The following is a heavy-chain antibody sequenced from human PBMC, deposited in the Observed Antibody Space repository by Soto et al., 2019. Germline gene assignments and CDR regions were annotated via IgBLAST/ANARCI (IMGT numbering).Heavy chain of an antibody. V-gene: IGHV3-53*01. J-gene: IGHJ3*02. CDR1: GFTVSGKKY. Sequence: GSLRLSCAAFGFTVSGKKYVAWVRQAPGKGLEWVSALYDLDGTYYADSVKGRFTTSSGSSRTTVYLQMNSLRPDDTAVYSCATWHLQEHAYDIWGQGTMVTVSS. CDR3: ATWHLQEHAYDI. CDR2: LYDLDGT. D-gene: IGHD1-1*01.